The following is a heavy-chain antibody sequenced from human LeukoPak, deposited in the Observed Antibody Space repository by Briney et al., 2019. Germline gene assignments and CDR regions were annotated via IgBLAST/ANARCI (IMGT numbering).Heavy chain of an antibody. D-gene: IGHD2-15*01. CDR1: GGSISGYY. J-gene: IGHJ6*02. CDR2: INHSGST. V-gene: IGHV4-34*01. CDR3: ARLGYCSGGSCFYYYYGMDV. Sequence: SETLSLPCTVSGGSISGYYWSWIRHPPGKGLEWIGEINHSGSTNYNPSLKSRVTISVGTSKNQFSLKLSSVTAADTAVYYCARLGYCSGGSCFYYYYGMDVWGQGTTVTVSS.